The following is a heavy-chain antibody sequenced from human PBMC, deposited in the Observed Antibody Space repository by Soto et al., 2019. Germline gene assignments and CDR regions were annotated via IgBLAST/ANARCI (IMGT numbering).Heavy chain of an antibody. Sequence: GASVKVSCKASGGTFSSYAISWVRQAPGQGLEWMGGIIPIFGTANYAQKFQGRVTITADKSTSTAYMELSSLRSEDTAVYYCASRYCSSTSCYADPFPKWFDPWGQGTLVSVSS. D-gene: IGHD2-2*01. CDR2: IIPIFGTA. V-gene: IGHV1-69*06. CDR3: ASRYCSSTSCYADPFPKWFDP. J-gene: IGHJ5*02. CDR1: GGTFSSYA.